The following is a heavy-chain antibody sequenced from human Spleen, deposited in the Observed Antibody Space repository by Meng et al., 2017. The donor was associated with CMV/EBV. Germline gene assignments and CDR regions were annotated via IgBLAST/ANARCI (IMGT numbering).Heavy chain of an antibody. D-gene: IGHD6-13*01. Sequence: SETLSLTCTVSGGSISSSSYYWSWIRQPPGKGLEWIGSIYYSGSTYHNPSLKSRVTISVDTSKNQFSLKLSSVTAADTAVYYCARERYSSSWYREYSYYYYGMDVWGQGTTVTVSS. V-gene: IGHV4-39*07. J-gene: IGHJ6*02. CDR3: ARERYSSSWYREYSYYYYGMDV. CDR1: GGSISSSSYY. CDR2: IYYSGST.